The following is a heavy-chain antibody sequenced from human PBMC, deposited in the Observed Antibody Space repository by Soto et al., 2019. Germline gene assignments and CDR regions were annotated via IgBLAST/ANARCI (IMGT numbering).Heavy chain of an antibody. V-gene: IGHV3-7*04. Sequence: GGSLRLSCAASGFTFSNYWMSWVRQAPGKGLEWVANIKKDGGAKYYVDSMKGRFTISRGNANNSLYLQINSLRAEYMAVYYCARDHIVPASGQDYWGQGALVTVSS. CDR3: ARDHIVPASGQDY. J-gene: IGHJ4*02. CDR1: GFTFSNYW. CDR2: IKKDGGAK. D-gene: IGHD2-8*01.